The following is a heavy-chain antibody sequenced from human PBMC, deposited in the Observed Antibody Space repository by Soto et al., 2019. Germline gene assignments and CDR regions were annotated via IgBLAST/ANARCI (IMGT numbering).Heavy chain of an antibody. CDR1: GYTFTGYY. J-gene: IGHJ4*02. D-gene: IGHD2-2*01. CDR3: ARGRDHVWIVPAASIDY. Sequence: GASVKVSCKASGYTFTGYYMHWVRQAPGQGLEWMGWINPNSGGTNYAQKFQGRVTMTRDTSISTAYMELSRLRSDDTAMYYCARGRDHVWIVPAASIDYWGQGTLVTVSS. V-gene: IGHV1-2*02. CDR2: INPNSGGT.